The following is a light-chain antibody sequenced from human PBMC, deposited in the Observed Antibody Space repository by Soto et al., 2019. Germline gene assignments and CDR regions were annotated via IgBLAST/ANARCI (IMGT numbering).Light chain of an antibody. V-gene: IGLV1-44*01. CDR2: SSN. Sequence: QSGLTQPPSASGTPGQRVTISCSGSFSNIGSNPVNWYQQLPGAAPKLLIHSSNQRPSGVSDRFSGSKSGTSSFLAISGLQSEDEADYYCVAWDDNLSGSFVFGTGTKVTVL. J-gene: IGLJ1*01. CDR1: FSNIGSNP. CDR3: VAWDDNLSGSFV.